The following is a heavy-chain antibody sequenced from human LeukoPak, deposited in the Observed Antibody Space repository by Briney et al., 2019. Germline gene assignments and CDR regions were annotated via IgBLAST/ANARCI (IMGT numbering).Heavy chain of an antibody. V-gene: IGHV3-11*01. D-gene: IGHD1-26*01. Sequence: PGGSLRLSCAASGFTFSDYYMNWIRQAPGKGLEWISHIVGRGSTISYADSVKGRFTISRDNAKNSLYLQMNSLRAEDTALYYCAKDSYDAFDIWGQGTMVTVSS. J-gene: IGHJ3*02. CDR1: GFTFSDYY. CDR2: IVGRGSTI. CDR3: AKDSYDAFDI.